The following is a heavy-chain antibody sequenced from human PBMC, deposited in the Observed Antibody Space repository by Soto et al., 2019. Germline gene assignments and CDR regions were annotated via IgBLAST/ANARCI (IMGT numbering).Heavy chain of an antibody. V-gene: IGHV1-69*13. CDR1: GGAFSSYA. CDR3: AREPYGDRYFDY. Sequence: SVKVSCKASGGAFSSYAISWVRQAPGQGLEWMGGIIPIFGTANYAQKFQGRVTITADESTSTAYMELSSLRSEDTAVYYCAREPYGDRYFDYWGQGTLVTVSS. D-gene: IGHD4-17*01. CDR2: IIPIFGTA. J-gene: IGHJ4*02.